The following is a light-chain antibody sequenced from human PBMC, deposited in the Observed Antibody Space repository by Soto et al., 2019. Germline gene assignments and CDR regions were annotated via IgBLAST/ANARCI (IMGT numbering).Light chain of an antibody. Sequence: QSVLTQPASVSGSPGQSITMSCTGSSSDIGTYNFVSWYQQHAGKAPRLILYEVSNRPSGVSSRFSGSKSGNSASLTISGLQPEDEAHYFCSSYAATSTLVFGGGTQLTVL. J-gene: IGLJ3*02. CDR1: SSDIGTYNF. V-gene: IGLV2-14*01. CDR3: SSYAATSTLV. CDR2: EVS.